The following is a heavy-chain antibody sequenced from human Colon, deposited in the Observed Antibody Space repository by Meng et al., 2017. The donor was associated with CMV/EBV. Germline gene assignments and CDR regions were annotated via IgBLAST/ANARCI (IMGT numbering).Heavy chain of an antibody. J-gene: IGHJ4*02. CDR1: GYNFPIYW. V-gene: IGHV5-51*01. Sequence: GGSLRLSCEGSGYNFPIYWIGWVRQMPGRGLEWMGIIYPADSATRYNPSFQGHVTISADKSINTAYLQWSSLRTSDAAMYFGVRGSSQDYWGQGTLVTVSS. D-gene: IGHD6-6*01. CDR3: VRGSSQDY. CDR2: IYPADSAT.